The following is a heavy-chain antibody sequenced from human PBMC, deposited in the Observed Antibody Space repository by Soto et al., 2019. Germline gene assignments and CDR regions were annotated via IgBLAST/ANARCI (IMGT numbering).Heavy chain of an antibody. J-gene: IGHJ5*02. D-gene: IGHD2-2*01. CDR3: ARVPDR. V-gene: IGHV4-30-2*01. CDR1: GGSISSGVCS. CDR2: IYHSGST. Sequence: LSLTCAVSGGSISSGVCSWSWIRQPPGKGLEWIGYIYHSGSTYYNPSLKSRVTISVDRSKNQFSLKLSSVTAADTAVYYCARVPDRWGQGTLVTVSS.